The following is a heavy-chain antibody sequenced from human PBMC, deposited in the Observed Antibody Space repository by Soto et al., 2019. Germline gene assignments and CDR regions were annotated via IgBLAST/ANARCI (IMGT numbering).Heavy chain of an antibody. CDR1: GFTFSSYA. J-gene: IGHJ6*02. CDR3: ARGEVVVPAATIYYYYGMDV. D-gene: IGHD2-2*01. CDR2: ISYDGSNK. V-gene: IGHV3-30-3*01. Sequence: GGSLRLSCAASGFTFSSYAMHWVRQAPGKGLEWVAVISYDGSNKYYADSVKGRFTISRDNSKNTLYLQMNSLRAEDTAVYYCARGEVVVPAATIYYYYGMDVWGQGTTVTVSS.